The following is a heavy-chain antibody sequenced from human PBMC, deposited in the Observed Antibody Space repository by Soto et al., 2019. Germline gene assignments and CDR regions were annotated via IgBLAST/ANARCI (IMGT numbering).Heavy chain of an antibody. CDR1: GGTFSSYA. CDR3: ALQWLVLELRYYGMDV. D-gene: IGHD6-19*01. CDR2: IIPIFGTA. Sequence: ASVKVSCKASGGTFSSYAISWVRQAPGQGLEWMGGIIPIFGTANYAQKFQGRVTITADESTSTAYMELSSLRSEDTAVYYCALQWLVLELRYYGMDVWGQGTTVTVSS. J-gene: IGHJ6*02. V-gene: IGHV1-69*13.